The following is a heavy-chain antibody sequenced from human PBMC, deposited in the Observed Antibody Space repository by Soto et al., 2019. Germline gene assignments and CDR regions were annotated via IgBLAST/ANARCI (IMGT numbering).Heavy chain of an antibody. Sequence: PGGSLRLSCAASGFTFSSYAMSWVRQAPGKGLEWVSAISSSGGSTYYADSVKGRFTISRDNSKNTLYLQMNSLRAEDTAVYYCAKDRYYGSGSYWRYYFDYWGQGTLVTVSS. CDR1: GFTFSSYA. J-gene: IGHJ4*02. CDR2: ISSSGGST. D-gene: IGHD3-10*01. V-gene: IGHV3-23*01. CDR3: AKDRYYGSGSYWRYYFDY.